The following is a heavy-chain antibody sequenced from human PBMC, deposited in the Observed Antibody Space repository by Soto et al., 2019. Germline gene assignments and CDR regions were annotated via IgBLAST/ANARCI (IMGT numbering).Heavy chain of an antibody. V-gene: IGHV3-30*18. Sequence: QVQLVESGGGVVQPGRSLRLSCAASGFTFSSYGMHWVRQAPGKGLEWVAVISYDGSNKYYVDSVKGRFTISRDNSKNTLYLQMNSLRAEDTAVYYCAKLVYCSSTSCYEPPDYWGQGTLVTVSS. D-gene: IGHD2-2*01. CDR1: GFTFSSYG. J-gene: IGHJ4*02. CDR2: ISYDGSNK. CDR3: AKLVYCSSTSCYEPPDY.